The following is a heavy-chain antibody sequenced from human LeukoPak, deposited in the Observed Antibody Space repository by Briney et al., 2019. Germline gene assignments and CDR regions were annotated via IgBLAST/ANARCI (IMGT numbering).Heavy chain of an antibody. CDR3: ARSAAPYYDFWSGTRFDY. D-gene: IGHD3-3*01. J-gene: IGHJ4*02. CDR1: GGSISSGGYY. Sequence: SQTLSLTCTVSGGSISSGGYYWSWIRQHPGKGLEWIGYIYYSGSTYYNPSLKSRVTISVDTSKNQFSLKLSSVTAADPAGSYCARSAAPYYDFWSGTRFDYWGQGTLVTVSS. V-gene: IGHV4-31*03. CDR2: IYYSGST.